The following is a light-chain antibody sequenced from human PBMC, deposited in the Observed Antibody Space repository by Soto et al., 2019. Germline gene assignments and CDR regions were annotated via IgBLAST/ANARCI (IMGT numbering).Light chain of an antibody. Sequence: QSVLTQPASVSGSPGQSITIPCTGTSSDVGGYNYVSWYQQHPGKAPKLMIYEVSNRPSGDSDRFSGSKSGNTASLTISGLQAEDEADYYCSSYTSSSTPYVFGSGTKVTVL. CDR2: EVS. J-gene: IGLJ1*01. CDR3: SSYTSSSTPYV. V-gene: IGLV2-14*03. CDR1: SSDVGGYNY.